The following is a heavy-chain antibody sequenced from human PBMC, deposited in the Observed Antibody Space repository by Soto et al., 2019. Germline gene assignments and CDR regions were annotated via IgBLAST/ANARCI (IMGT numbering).Heavy chain of an antibody. Sequence: SGPTLVNPTQTLTLTCTFSGFSLSTSGVGVGWIRQPPGKALEWLALIYWDDDKRYSPSPKSRLTITKDTSKNQVVLTMTNMDPVDTATYYCAHHTTTIFGVVNPFDYWGQGTLVTVSS. V-gene: IGHV2-5*02. D-gene: IGHD3-3*01. CDR2: IYWDDDK. CDR3: AHHTTTIFGVVNPFDY. CDR1: GFSLSTSGVG. J-gene: IGHJ4*02.